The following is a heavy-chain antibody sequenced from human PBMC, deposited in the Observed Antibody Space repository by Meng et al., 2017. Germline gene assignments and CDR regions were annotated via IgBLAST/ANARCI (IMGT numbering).Heavy chain of an antibody. V-gene: IGHV1-2*06. CDR2: INPHSGGT. J-gene: IGHJ4*02. CDR1: GYTLIGYY. CDR3: ARVHD. Sequence: ASVKVSCKASGYTLIGYYIHWVRQAPGQGLEWMGRINPHSGGTDYAQKFQGRVTLTRDTSISTAYMELSRLKSDDTAVYYCARVHDWGQGTLVTVSS. D-gene: IGHD3-3*01.